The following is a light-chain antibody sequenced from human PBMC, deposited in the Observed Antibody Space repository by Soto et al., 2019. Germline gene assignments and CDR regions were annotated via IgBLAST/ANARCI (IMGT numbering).Light chain of an antibody. J-gene: IGLJ2*01. CDR2: EVS. CDR3: RSFTSNTFF. Sequence: QSALTQPPSVSGSPGQSVTISCTGTSSDIGANNRVSWHQQSPGTAPKLLIYEVSIRPSGVPDRFSGSKSGNTASLTISGLHAEDEADYYCRSFTSNTFFFGGGTKLTVL. V-gene: IGLV2-18*02. CDR1: SSDIGANNR.